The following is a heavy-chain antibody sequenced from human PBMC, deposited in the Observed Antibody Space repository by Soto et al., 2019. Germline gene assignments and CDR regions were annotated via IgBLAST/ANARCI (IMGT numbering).Heavy chain of an antibody. D-gene: IGHD3-22*01. V-gene: IGHV3-23*01. J-gene: IGHJ4*02. CDR1: GFTFSSYA. CDR2: ISGSGGST. Sequence: GGSLRLSCAASGFTFSSYAMSWVRQAPGKGLEWVSAISGSGGSTYYADSVKGRFTISRDNSKNTLYLQMNSLRAEDTAVYYCAKDAYYYDSSGYTLDYWGQGNLVTVSS. CDR3: AKDAYYYDSSGYTLDY.